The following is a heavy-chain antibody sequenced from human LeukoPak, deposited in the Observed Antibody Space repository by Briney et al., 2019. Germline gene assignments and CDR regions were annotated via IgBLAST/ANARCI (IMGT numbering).Heavy chain of an antibody. CDR3: ARGYYGSGSYYNLDY. Sequence: GGSLRLSCAASGFTFRSYAMSWVRQAPGKGLEWVSGISGSGATTYRADSVKGRFTISRDNAKNTLYLQMNSLRAEDTAVYYCARGYYGSGSYYNLDYWGQGTLVTVSS. CDR1: GFTFRSYA. CDR2: ISGSGATT. J-gene: IGHJ4*02. D-gene: IGHD3-10*01. V-gene: IGHV3-23*01.